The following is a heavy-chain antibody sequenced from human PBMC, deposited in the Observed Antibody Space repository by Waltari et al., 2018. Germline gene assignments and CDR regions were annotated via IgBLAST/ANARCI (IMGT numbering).Heavy chain of an antibody. CDR3: ARDRGGYFDY. Sequence: QVQLQESGPGLVKPSETLSLTCTVSGGSISSYYWSWIRQPAGKGLEWIGPIYTSGSTNHNPSRKSRVTRSVDTSKNQFSRKLSSVTAADPAVYYCARDRGGYFDYWGQGTLVTVSS. D-gene: IGHD3-10*01. J-gene: IGHJ4*02. V-gene: IGHV4-4*07. CDR2: IYTSGST. CDR1: GGSISSYY.